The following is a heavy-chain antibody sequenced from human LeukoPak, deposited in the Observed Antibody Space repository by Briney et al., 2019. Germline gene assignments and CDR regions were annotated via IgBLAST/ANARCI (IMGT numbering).Heavy chain of an antibody. CDR3: ARDSPRIAARPFDY. CDR2: FYHGGST. D-gene: IGHD6-6*01. J-gene: IGHJ4*02. Sequence: SETLSLTCTVSGGSMSDYYWDWIRQPPGKGLEWIGTFYHGGSTYYNPSLKSRVTISVDTSKNQFSLKLSSVTAADTAVYYCARDSPRIAARPFDYWGQGTLVTVSS. V-gene: IGHV4-38-2*02. CDR1: GGSMSDYY.